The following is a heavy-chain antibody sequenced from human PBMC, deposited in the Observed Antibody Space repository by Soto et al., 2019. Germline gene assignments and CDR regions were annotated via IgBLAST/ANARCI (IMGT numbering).Heavy chain of an antibody. J-gene: IGHJ1*01. CDR3: ARDQESITDRILQY. D-gene: IGHD3-10*01. CDR2: ISAYNGNT. CDR1: GDTFASFG. V-gene: IGHV1-18*01. Sequence: ASVKVSCKASGDTFASFGFSWVRQAPGQGLEWLGWISAYNGNTHYAQKVRDRVTLTTDTSTNTAYMELRSLTSDDTAVYYCARDQESITDRILQYWGQGTRVTLS.